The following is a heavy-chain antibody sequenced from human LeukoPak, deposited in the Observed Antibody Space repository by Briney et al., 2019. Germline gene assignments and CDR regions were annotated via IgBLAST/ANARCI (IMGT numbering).Heavy chain of an antibody. V-gene: IGHV4-61*02. CDR2: IYSNGNT. D-gene: IGHD6-19*01. J-gene: IGHJ5*02. CDR1: GDPISSGDYY. Sequence: PSETLSLTCTVSGDPISSGDYYWTWIRQPAGKGLEWVGRIYSNGNTNYNPSLKSRLSISMDTSKSQFSLKLNSVTAADTAVYYCARDLGIAVTGTLGWFDPWGQGTLVTVSS. CDR3: ARDLGIAVTGTLGWFDP.